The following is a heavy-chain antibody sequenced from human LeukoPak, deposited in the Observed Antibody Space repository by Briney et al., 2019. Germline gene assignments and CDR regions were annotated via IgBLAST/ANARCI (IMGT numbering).Heavy chain of an antibody. V-gene: IGHV4-59*01. CDR3: ARFVAVAFDY. J-gene: IGHJ4*02. D-gene: IGHD6-19*01. CDR1: GGSISSYY. CDR2: IYYSGST. Sequence: SETLSLTCTVSGGSISSYYWSWIRQPPGKGLEWIGYIYYSGSTNYNPSLKSRVTISVDTSKNQFSLKLSSVTAADTAVYYCARFVAVAFDYWGQGTLVTASS.